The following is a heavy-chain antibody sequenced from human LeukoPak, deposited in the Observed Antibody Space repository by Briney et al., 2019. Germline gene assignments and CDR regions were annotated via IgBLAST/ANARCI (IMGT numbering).Heavy chain of an antibody. CDR1: GFTVSSNY. V-gene: IGHV4-34*01. CDR3: ARLTGVAAPYPGY. J-gene: IGHJ4*02. D-gene: IGHD6-13*01. Sequence: GSLRLSCAASGFTVSSNYMSWVRQPPGKGLEWIGEINHSGGANYSPSLKSRVTMSLDTSKNQFSLKLNSVTAADTAVYYCARLTGVAAPYPGYWGQGSLVTVSS. CDR2: INHSGGA.